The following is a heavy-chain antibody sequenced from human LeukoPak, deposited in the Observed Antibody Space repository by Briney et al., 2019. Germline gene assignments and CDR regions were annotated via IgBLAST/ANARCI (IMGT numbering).Heavy chain of an antibody. CDR3: ASSIAAAGTWEYFDY. D-gene: IGHD6-13*01. CDR2: IYYSGNT. CDR1: GGSISSYY. Sequence: SETLSLTCTVSGGSISSYYWSWIRQPPGKGLEWIGYIYYSGNTNYNPSLKSRVTISIDTSKNQFSLKLSSVTAADTAVYYCASSIAAAGTWEYFDYWGQGTLVTVSS. J-gene: IGHJ4*02. V-gene: IGHV4-59*01.